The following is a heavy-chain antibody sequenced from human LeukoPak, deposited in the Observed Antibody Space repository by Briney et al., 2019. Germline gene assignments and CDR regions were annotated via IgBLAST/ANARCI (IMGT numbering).Heavy chain of an antibody. CDR2: MNPNSGNT. Sequence: ASVKVSCKASGYTFTSYDINWVRQATGQGLEWMGWMNPNSGNTGYAQKSQGRVTMTRNTSISTAYMELSSLRSEDTAVYYCARAEHFGYCSGGSCYYYGMDVWGQGTTVTVSS. D-gene: IGHD2-15*01. CDR3: ARAEHFGYCSGGSCYYYGMDV. J-gene: IGHJ6*02. V-gene: IGHV1-8*01. CDR1: GYTFTSYD.